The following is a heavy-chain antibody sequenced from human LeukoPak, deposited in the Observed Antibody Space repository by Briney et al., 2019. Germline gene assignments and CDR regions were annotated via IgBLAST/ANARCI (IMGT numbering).Heavy chain of an antibody. CDR1: GGSFSGYY. D-gene: IGHD3-10*01. V-gene: IGHV4-34*01. CDR3: ARFLTMVRANWLDP. Sequence: SETLSLTCAVYGGSFSGYYWSWIRQPPGKGLEWIGEINHSGSTNYNPSLKSRVTISVDTSKNQFSLKLSSVTAADTAVYYCARFLTMVRANWLDPWGQGTLVTVSS. J-gene: IGHJ5*02. CDR2: INHSGST.